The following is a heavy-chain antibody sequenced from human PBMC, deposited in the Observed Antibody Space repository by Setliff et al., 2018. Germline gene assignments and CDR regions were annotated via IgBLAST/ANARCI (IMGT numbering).Heavy chain of an antibody. D-gene: IGHD2-21*02. V-gene: IGHV4-59*01. J-gene: IGHJ4*02. CDR1: DGSLSTYY. Sequence: SETLSLTCTVSDGSLSTYYWSWIRQPPGKGLEFIGYVYYSGTANYSPSLRSRVTISVDTSKNQFSLKLRSVTAADTAVYYCARSDTFRYFDFWGQGAPVTVSS. CDR3: ARSDTFRYFDF. CDR2: VYYSGTA.